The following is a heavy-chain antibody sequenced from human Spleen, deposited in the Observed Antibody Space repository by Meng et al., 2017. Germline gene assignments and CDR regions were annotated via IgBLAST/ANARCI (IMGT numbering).Heavy chain of an antibody. Sequence: GGSLRLSCAASGFTFSDYYMTWIRQAPGKGLEWVSYISSSGRTIYYADSVKGRFTISRDNAKNSLYLQMNSLRAEDTAVYYCAREYSSFGGLFYYYYGMDVWGQGTTVTVSS. CDR1: GFTFSDYY. CDR2: ISSSGRTI. J-gene: IGHJ6*02. CDR3: AREYSSFGGLFYYYYGMDV. V-gene: IGHV3-11*01. D-gene: IGHD6-6*01.